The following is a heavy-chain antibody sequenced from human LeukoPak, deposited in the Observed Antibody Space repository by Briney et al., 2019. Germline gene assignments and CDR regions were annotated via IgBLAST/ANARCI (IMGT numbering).Heavy chain of an antibody. Sequence: PSETLSLTCTVSGGSISSSSYYWGWIRQPPGKGLEWIGSIYYSGSTYYNPSLKSRVTISVDTSKNQFSLQLNSVTPEDTAVYYCARVGIYCSSTSCRVGAFDIWGQGTMVTVSS. CDR3: ARVGIYCSSTSCRVGAFDI. D-gene: IGHD2-2*01. J-gene: IGHJ3*02. V-gene: IGHV4-39*01. CDR2: IYYSGST. CDR1: GGSISSSSYY.